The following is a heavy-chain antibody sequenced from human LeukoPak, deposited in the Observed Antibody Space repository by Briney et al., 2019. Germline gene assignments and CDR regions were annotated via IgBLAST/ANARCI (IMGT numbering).Heavy chain of an antibody. CDR1: GGSINTYY. CDR2: IYYSGSA. D-gene: IGHD2-2*01. Sequence: PSETLSLTCTVSGGSINTYYWSWIRQPPGKGLQWIGYIYYSGSANYNPSLKSRVTMSVDTSKNQFSLKLSSVTAADTAVYYCARGTTIMGAFDIWGQGTMVTVSS. J-gene: IGHJ3*02. CDR3: ARGTTIMGAFDI. V-gene: IGHV4-59*12.